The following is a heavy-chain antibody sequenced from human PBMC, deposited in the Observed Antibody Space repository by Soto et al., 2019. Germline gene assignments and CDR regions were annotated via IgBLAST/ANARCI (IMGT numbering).Heavy chain of an antibody. Sequence: SETLSLTCAVYGGSFSGYYWSWIRQPPGKGLGWIGEINHSGSTNYNPSLKSRVTISVDTSKNQFSLKLSSVTAADTAVYYCARGVVVVAAHFDYWGQGTLVTVSS. CDR1: GGSFSGYY. V-gene: IGHV4-34*01. D-gene: IGHD2-15*01. J-gene: IGHJ4*02. CDR2: INHSGST. CDR3: ARGVVVVAAHFDY.